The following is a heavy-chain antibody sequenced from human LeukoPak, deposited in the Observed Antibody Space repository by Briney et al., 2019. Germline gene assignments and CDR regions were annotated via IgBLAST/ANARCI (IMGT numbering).Heavy chain of an antibody. CDR1: GGSISSSSYY. D-gene: IGHD3-10*01. Sequence: SETLSLTCTVSGGSISSSSYYWGWIRQPPGKGLEWIGNIYYSGSTYYNPSLKSRVTISVDTSKNQFSLKLSSVTAADTAVYYCARQELITMVRGVIISDYWGQGTLVTVSS. CDR3: ARQELITMVRGVIISDY. V-gene: IGHV4-39*01. CDR2: IYYSGST. J-gene: IGHJ4*02.